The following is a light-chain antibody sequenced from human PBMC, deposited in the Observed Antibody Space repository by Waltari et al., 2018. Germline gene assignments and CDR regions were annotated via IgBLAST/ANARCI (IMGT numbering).Light chain of an antibody. CDR2: DVS. CDR1: SSDLGGYNY. V-gene: IGLV2-14*01. Sequence: QSALTQPASVSGSPGQSITISCTGTSSDLGGYNYVPWYQQHPGKAPKLIIYDVSERPSGVSNHFSGSKSDNTASLTISGLQAEDEADYYCSSYTSSNTWVFGGGTKLTVL. J-gene: IGLJ3*02. CDR3: SSYTSSNTWV.